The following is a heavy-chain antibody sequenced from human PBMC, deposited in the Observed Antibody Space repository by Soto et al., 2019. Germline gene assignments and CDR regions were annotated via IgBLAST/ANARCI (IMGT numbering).Heavy chain of an antibody. CDR3: ASSYFSSDNFFRNLDS. CDR2: FSFSGST. Sequence: SXTLSLHCTFCDAFVSSSRQSWRWMRQPPGKGLEWIGNFSFSGSTSYNPSLKGRVTISADTSKNQFSLNLSPVTPADTAVYYCASSYFSSDNFFRNLDSWGQGTLVTVSS. CDR1: DAFVSSSRQS. J-gene: IGHJ4*02. D-gene: IGHD3-10*01. V-gene: IGHV4-61*01.